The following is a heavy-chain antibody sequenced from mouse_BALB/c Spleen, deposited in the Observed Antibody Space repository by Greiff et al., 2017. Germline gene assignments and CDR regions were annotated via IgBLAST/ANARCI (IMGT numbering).Heavy chain of an antibody. Sequence: VKLKQSGAELVRPGSSVKISCKASGYAFSSYWMNWVKQRPGQGLEWIGQIYPGDGDTNYNGKFKGKATLTADKSSSTAYMQLSSLTSEYSAVYFCARDSSGDYWGQGTTLTVSS. D-gene: IGHD3-2*01. CDR3: ARDSSGDY. CDR2: IYPGDGDT. J-gene: IGHJ2*01. V-gene: IGHV1-80*01. CDR1: GYAFSSYW.